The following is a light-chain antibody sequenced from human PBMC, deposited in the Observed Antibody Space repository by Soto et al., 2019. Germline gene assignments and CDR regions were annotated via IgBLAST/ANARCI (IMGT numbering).Light chain of an antibody. J-gene: IGLJ1*01. V-gene: IGLV2-14*01. CDR2: EVS. CDR1: SSDVGGYNY. CDR3: SSYTSSIPRV. Sequence: QSALTQPASVSGSPGQSITISCTGTSSDVGGYNYVSWYQQHPGKAPKLMVYEVSTRPSGVSNRFSGSKSGNTASLTISGLQAEEEADYYCSSYTSSIPRVFGTGTKVTVL.